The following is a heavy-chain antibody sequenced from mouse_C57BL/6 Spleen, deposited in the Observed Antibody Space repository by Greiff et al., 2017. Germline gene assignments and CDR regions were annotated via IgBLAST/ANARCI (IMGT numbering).Heavy chain of an antibody. CDR2: IHPNSGST. J-gene: IGHJ3*01. CDR1: GYTFTSYW. CDR3: ASPIYYDYDAFAY. V-gene: IGHV1-64*01. Sequence: VQLQHPGAELVKPGASVKLSCKASGYTFTSYWMHWVKQRPGQGLEWIGMIHPNSGSTNYNEKFKSKATLTVDKSSSTAYMQLSSLTSEDSAVYYCASPIYYDYDAFAYWGQGTLVTVSA. D-gene: IGHD2-4*01.